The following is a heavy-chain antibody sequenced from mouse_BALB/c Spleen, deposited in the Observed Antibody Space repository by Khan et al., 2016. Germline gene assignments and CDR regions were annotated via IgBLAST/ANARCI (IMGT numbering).Heavy chain of an antibody. CDR2: ISYSGST. Sequence: EVQLQESGPGLVKPSQSLSLTCTVTGYSITSDYAWNWIRQFPGNRLEWMGYISYSGSTSYNPSLKSRISINRDNSKNQFFLQLNSVTSEDTATCYCARSDYGDKDAMDYWGQGTSVTVSS. D-gene: IGHD1-1*01. CDR3: ARSDYGDKDAMDY. V-gene: IGHV3-2*02. CDR1: GYSITSDYA. J-gene: IGHJ4*01.